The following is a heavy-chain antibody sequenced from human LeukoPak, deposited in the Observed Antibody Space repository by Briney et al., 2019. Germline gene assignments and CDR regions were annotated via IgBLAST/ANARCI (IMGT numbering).Heavy chain of an antibody. Sequence: QPGGSLRLSCAASGFTFSSYAMSWVRQTPGKGLEWVSAISGSGGSTYYAGSVKGRFTISRDNSKNTLYLQMNSLRAEDTAVYYCAKSPYSSSWPEYAFDYWGQGTLVTVSS. CDR3: AKSPYSSSWPEYAFDY. CDR1: GFTFSSYA. D-gene: IGHD6-13*01. V-gene: IGHV3-23*01. CDR2: ISGSGGST. J-gene: IGHJ4*02.